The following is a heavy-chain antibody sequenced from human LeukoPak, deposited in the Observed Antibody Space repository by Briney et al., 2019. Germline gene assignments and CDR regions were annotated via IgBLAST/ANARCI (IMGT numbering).Heavy chain of an antibody. V-gene: IGHV4-34*01. CDR3: ATSGGPINWFDP. CDR1: GGSFSGYY. J-gene: IGHJ5*02. D-gene: IGHD2-15*01. Sequence: PSETLSLTCAVYGGSFSGYYWGWIRQPPGKGLQWIGEINHSGSTNHNPSLKSRVTISVDTSKNQFPLKLSSVTAADTAVYYCATSGGPINWFDPWGQGTLVTVSS. CDR2: INHSGST.